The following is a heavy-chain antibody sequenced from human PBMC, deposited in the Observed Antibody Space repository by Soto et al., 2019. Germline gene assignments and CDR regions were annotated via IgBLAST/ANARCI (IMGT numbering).Heavy chain of an antibody. CDR1: GGTFSSYT. V-gene: IGHV1-69*02. CDR3: ASGYNSSRYNYFDY. D-gene: IGHD6-13*01. CDR2: IIPILGIA. J-gene: IGHJ4*02. Sequence: GASVKVSCKASGGTFSSYTISWVRQAPGQGLEWMGRIIPILGIANYAQKFQGRVTITADKSTSTAYMELSSLRSEDTDVYYCASGYNSSRYNYFDYWGQGTLVTVSS.